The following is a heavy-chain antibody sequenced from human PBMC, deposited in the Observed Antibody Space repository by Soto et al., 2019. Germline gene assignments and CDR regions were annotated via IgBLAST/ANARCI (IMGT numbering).Heavy chain of an antibody. CDR2: ISYDGSKK. Sequence: GGSLRLSCAASGFTFNSYGMHWVRQAPGKGLEWVAVISYDGSKKYYAESVKGRFTISRDKSKNTLYLQMNSLRAEDTAVYYCAKATYDILTGYTEWYFDYWGQGTLVTVSS. D-gene: IGHD3-9*01. CDR1: GFTFNSYG. CDR3: AKATYDILTGYTEWYFDY. V-gene: IGHV3-30*18. J-gene: IGHJ4*02.